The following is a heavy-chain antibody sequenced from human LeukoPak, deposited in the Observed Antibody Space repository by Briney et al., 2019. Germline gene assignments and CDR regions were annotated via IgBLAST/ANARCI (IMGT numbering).Heavy chain of an antibody. J-gene: IGHJ4*02. CDR3: VRGPYGSGSYR. CDR2: IWYDGSNK. CDR1: GFTFSSYG. Sequence: SGGSLRLSRAASGFTFSSYGMHWVRQAPGKGLEWVASIWYDGSNKYYADSVKGRLTISRDNSKSTLSLQMNSLRAEDTAVYYCVRGPYGSGSYRWGQGTLVTVSA. D-gene: IGHD3-10*01. V-gene: IGHV3-33*01.